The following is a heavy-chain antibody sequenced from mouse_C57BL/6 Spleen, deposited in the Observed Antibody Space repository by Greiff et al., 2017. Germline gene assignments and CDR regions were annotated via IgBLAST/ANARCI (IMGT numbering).Heavy chain of an antibody. D-gene: IGHD2-3*01. Sequence: EVKLMESGGGLVKPGGSLKLSCAASGFTFSSYAMSWVRQTPEKRLEWVATISDGGSYTYYPDNVKGRVTISRDNAKNNLYLQMSHLKSEDTAMYYCAREGDGYGYFDYWGQGTTLTVSS. CDR1: GFTFSSYA. V-gene: IGHV5-4*01. CDR2: ISDGGSYT. CDR3: AREGDGYGYFDY. J-gene: IGHJ2*01.